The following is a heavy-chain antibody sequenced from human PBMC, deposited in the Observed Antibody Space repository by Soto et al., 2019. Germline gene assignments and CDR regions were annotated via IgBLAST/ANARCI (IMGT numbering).Heavy chain of an antibody. J-gene: IGHJ4*02. V-gene: IGHV5-51*03. D-gene: IGHD3-10*01. CDR1: GYSFTNYW. Sequence: EVQLVQSGAEVKKPGESLKISCKGSGYSFTNYWIGWVRQMPGKGLEWMGIIYPGDSDPRYSPSFQGKVTISADKSITTAYLQWNSLKASNTAMYYCARGKGSYTHPLGYWGQGPLVTVSS. CDR3: ARGKGSYTHPLGY. CDR2: IYPGDSDP.